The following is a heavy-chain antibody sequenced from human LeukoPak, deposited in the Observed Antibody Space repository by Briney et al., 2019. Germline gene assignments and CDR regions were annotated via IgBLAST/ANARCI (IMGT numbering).Heavy chain of an antibody. D-gene: IGHD7-27*01. CDR2: ISTSTGDT. V-gene: IGHV1-18*01. J-gene: IGHJ3*01. CDR3: ARDPSAGEDAFDF. Sequence: ASVKVSCETSGYSFILYGISWVRRAPGQGPEWMGWISTSTGDTKYTQKFQGRVTLTTDTSTSTAYMELSSLRSDDTAVYYCARDPSAGEDAFDFWGQGTMVTVSS. CDR1: GYSFILYG.